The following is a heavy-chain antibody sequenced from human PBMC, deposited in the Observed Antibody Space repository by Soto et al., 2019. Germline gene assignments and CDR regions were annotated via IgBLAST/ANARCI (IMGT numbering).Heavy chain of an antibody. CDR1: GFTFINYA. CDR3: AKDIQQWLVLDAFDV. Sequence: EVQLLESGGGLVQPGGSLRLSCAASGFTFINYAMSWVRQAPGKGLEWVSSISGSGGNTYADSVKGRFTTSRDNSKNTLYLQRNSLRAEDTAVYFCAKDIQQWLVLDAFDVRGQGKMVTVSS. CDR2: ISGSGGNT. V-gene: IGHV3-23*01. D-gene: IGHD6-19*01. J-gene: IGHJ3*01.